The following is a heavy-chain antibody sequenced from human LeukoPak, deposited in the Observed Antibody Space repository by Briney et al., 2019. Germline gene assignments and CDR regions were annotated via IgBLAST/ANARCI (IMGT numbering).Heavy chain of an antibody. CDR3: ARDPHRMGLNWFDP. D-gene: IGHD2-8*01. J-gene: IGHJ5*02. CDR2: IIPILGIA. V-gene: IGHV1-69*04. CDR1: GGTFSSYA. Sequence: SVKVSCKASGGTFSSYAISWVRQAPGQGLEWMGRIIPILGIANYAQKFQGRVTITADKSTSTACMELSSLRSEDTAVYYCARDPHRMGLNWFDPWGQGTLVTVSS.